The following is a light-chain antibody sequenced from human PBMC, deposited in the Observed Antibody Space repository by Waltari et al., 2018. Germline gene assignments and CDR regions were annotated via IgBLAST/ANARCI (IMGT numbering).Light chain of an antibody. Sequence: SSELTQPPSVSVSPGQTARITCSGDALPRQFASWYQQKPGQAPVIVIYIDTGSTSEIPGRFSGSSSGTTVTLTISGVQAEDEADYYCQAADASGTYKLFGGGTKLTVL. CDR1: ALPRQF. V-gene: IGLV3-25*03. CDR2: IDT. CDR3: QAADASGTYKL. J-gene: IGLJ2*01.